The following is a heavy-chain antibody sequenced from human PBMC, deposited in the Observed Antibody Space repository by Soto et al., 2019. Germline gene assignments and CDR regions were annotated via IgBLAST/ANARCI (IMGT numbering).Heavy chain of an antibody. V-gene: IGHV3-74*01. CDR1: GFTFSSYW. Sequence: GGSLRLSCAASGFTFSSYWMHWVRQAPGKGLVWVSRMNEDGGTTDYADSVKGRFTISRDNAKNTLYLQMSSLRVEDTAVYYCASDLSGRADVWGQGTTVTVSS. J-gene: IGHJ6*02. D-gene: IGHD3-10*01. CDR3: ASDLSGRADV. CDR2: MNEDGGTT.